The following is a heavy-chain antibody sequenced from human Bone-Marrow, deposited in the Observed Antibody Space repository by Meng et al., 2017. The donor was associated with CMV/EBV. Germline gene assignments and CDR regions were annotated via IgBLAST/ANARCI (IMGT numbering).Heavy chain of an antibody. Sequence: GESLKISCAASGFTFSSYAMHWVRQAPGKGLEWVAVISYDGSNKYYADSVKGRFTISRDNSKNTLYLQMNSLRAEDTAVYYCARHCSSTSCYDYWGQGTRVTVSS. V-gene: IGHV3-30-3*01. CDR2: ISYDGSNK. CDR1: GFTFSSYA. CDR3: ARHCSSTSCYDY. J-gene: IGHJ4*02. D-gene: IGHD2-2*01.